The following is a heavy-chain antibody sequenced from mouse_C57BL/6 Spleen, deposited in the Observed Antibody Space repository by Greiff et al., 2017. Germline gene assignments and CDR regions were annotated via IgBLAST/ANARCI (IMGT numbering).Heavy chain of an antibody. Sequence: DVMLVESGGGFVKPGGSLKLSCAASGFTFSSYAMSWVRQTPEKRLEWVATISDGGSYTYYPDNVKGRFTISRDNAKNNLYLQMSHLKSEDTAMYDCARVGGDGFDYWGQGTTLTVSS. CDR3: ARVGGDGFDY. D-gene: IGHD2-3*01. CDR2: ISDGGSYT. CDR1: GFTFSSYA. J-gene: IGHJ2*01. V-gene: IGHV5-4*03.